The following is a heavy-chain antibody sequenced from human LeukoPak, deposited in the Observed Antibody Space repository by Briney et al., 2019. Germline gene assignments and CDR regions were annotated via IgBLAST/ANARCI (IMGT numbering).Heavy chain of an antibody. CDR3: AKGPYYYGSGDWFDP. CDR1: GFTFDDYG. CDR2: INWNGGST. Sequence: GGSLRLSCAASGFTFDDYGMSWVRQAPGKGLEWVSGINWNGGSTGYADSVKGRFTISRDNAKNSLYLQMNSLRAEDTALYYCAKGPYYYGSGDWFDPWGQGTLVTVSS. J-gene: IGHJ5*02. V-gene: IGHV3-20*04. D-gene: IGHD3-10*01.